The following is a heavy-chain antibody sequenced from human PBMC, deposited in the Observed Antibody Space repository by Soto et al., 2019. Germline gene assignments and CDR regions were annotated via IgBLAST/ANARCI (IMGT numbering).Heavy chain of an antibody. CDR1: GFTFTSSA. Sequence: ASVKVSCKASGFTFTSSAMQWVRQACGQRLEWIGWIVVGSGNTNYAQKFQERVTITRDMSTSTAYMELSSLRSEDTAVYYCAAATTVTTDAFDIWGQGTMVTVSS. CDR3: AAATTVTTDAFDI. V-gene: IGHV1-58*02. CDR2: IVVGSGNT. D-gene: IGHD4-17*01. J-gene: IGHJ3*02.